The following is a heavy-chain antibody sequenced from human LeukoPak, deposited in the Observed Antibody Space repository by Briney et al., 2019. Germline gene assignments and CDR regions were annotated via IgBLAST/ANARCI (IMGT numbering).Heavy chain of an antibody. CDR2: IYYSGST. V-gene: IGHV4-59*08. CDR1: GGSISSYY. CDR3: ARRRWAFYDGLAGAFDI. D-gene: IGHD3-22*01. Sequence: SETLSLTCTVSGGSISSYYWSWIRQPPGKGLEWIGDIYYSGSTNYNPSLKSRVTISVDTSKNQFSLKLSSVTAADTAVYYCARRRWAFYDGLAGAFDIWGQGTMVTVSS. J-gene: IGHJ3*02.